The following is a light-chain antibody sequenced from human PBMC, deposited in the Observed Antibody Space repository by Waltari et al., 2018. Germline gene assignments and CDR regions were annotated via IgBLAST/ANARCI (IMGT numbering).Light chain of an antibody. CDR1: SSNIGSNY. CDR3: SAWDDTLGGVL. Sequence: QSVLTQPPSASETPGHRVTLSCSGSSSNIGSNYVYWYQQLPGTAPQLLIYRDNQRPSGVPDRFSGSKPGTSASLAISGLRSEDEADYFCSAWDDTLGGVLFGGGTKLTVL. V-gene: IGLV1-47*01. CDR2: RDN. J-gene: IGLJ2*01.